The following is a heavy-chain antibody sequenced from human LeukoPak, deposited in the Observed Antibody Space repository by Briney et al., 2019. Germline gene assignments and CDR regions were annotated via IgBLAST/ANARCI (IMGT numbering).Heavy chain of an antibody. CDR1: GFTLSNYW. D-gene: IGHD3-10*01. CDR2: ITSDGSSN. J-gene: IGHJ5*02. V-gene: IGHV3-74*01. Sequence: GGSLGLSCEASGFTLSNYWMYWVRQAPGKGLVWVSRITSDGSSNYADSVKGRFTISRDSAKNTLYLQMNSLRAEDTAVYYCVRGVYASGSSPWGQGTLVTVSS. CDR3: VRGVYASGSSP.